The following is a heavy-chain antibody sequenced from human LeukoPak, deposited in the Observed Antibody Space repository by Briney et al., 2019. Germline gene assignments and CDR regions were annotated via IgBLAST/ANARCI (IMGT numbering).Heavy chain of an antibody. D-gene: IGHD6-13*01. J-gene: IGHJ4*02. CDR2: IRHDGSSK. CDR1: GFSFSTYG. CDR3: ARVGALSSSWLLY. Sequence: GGSLRLSCVASGFSFSTYGMHWVRQAPGKGLEWVAFIRHDGSSKYYADSVKGRFTISRDNAKNSLYLQMNSLRAEDTAVYFCARVGALSSSWLLYWGQGTLVTVSS. V-gene: IGHV3-30*02.